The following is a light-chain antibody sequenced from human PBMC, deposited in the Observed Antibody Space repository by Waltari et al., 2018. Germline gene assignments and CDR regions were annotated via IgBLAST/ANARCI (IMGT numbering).Light chain of an antibody. Sequence: QSALTQPASVSGSPGQSITISCTGTSRDVGGYNYVPWYQQHPGKAPKLMIYDVSNRPSGVSNRFSGSKSGNTASLTISGLQAEDEADYYCSSYTSSHVVFGGGTKLTVL. CDR1: SRDVGGYNY. CDR3: SSYTSSHVV. V-gene: IGLV2-14*03. J-gene: IGLJ2*01. CDR2: DVS.